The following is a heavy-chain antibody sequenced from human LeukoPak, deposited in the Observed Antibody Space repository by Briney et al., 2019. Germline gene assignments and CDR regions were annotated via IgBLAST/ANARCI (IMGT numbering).Heavy chain of an antibody. CDR1: GFTFSSYA. CDR3: AKGDVVTAIFPLDY. V-gene: IGHV3-23*01. D-gene: IGHD5-12*01. Sequence: PGGSLRLSCAASGFTFSSYAMGWVRQAPGKGLEWVSGISGSGGTTYCADSVQGRFTISRDNSKKTLFLQMSSLRAEDTAVYYCAKGDVVTAIFPLDYWGQGTLVIVSS. CDR2: ISGSGGTT. J-gene: IGHJ4*02.